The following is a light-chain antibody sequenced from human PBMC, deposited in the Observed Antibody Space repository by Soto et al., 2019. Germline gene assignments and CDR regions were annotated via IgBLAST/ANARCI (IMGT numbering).Light chain of an antibody. J-gene: IGKJ1*01. CDR3: QHYGNAPT. CDR2: AAS. V-gene: IGKV3-20*01. Sequence: EIVLTQSPGTLSLSPGERATLSCRASQSVSSSYLAWYQQKPGQAPRLLFYAASSRAAGVPDRFSGSGSGTDFTLTINRLEPEDFAVYYCQHYGNAPTFGQGTKVDIK. CDR1: QSVSSSY.